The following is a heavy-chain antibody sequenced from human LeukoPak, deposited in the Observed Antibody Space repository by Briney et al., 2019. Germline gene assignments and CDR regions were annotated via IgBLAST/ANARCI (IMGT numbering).Heavy chain of an antibody. CDR1: GGSISSYY. Sequence: PSETLSLTCTVSGGSISSYYWSWIRQPPGKGLEWIGYIYYSGSTNYNPSLKSRVTISVDTSKNQFSLKLSSVTAADTAVYYCARYTAMVRDYFDCWGQGTLVTVSS. CDR3: ARYTAMVRDYFDC. J-gene: IGHJ4*02. V-gene: IGHV4-59*01. CDR2: IYYSGST. D-gene: IGHD5-18*01.